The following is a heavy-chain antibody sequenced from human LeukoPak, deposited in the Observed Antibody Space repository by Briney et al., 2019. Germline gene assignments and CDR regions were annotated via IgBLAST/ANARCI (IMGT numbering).Heavy chain of an antibody. J-gene: IGHJ4*02. D-gene: IGHD5-18*01. V-gene: IGHV1-46*01. CDR3: AIMSRVDTGKSPLDD. Sequence: ASVKVSCKASGYTFATYYMHWVRQAPGQGLEWMGVINPSSGSTNYAQNFQGRVTMTRDASTSTVYMELSSLRSEDTAMYYCAIMSRVDTGKSPLDDWGQGSLATVSS. CDR1: GYTFATYY. CDR2: INPSSGST.